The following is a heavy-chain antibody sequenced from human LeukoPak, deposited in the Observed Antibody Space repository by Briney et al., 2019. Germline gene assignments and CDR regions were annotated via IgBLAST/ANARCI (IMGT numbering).Heavy chain of an antibody. J-gene: IGHJ4*02. Sequence: PGGSLRLSCATSGFTFSTFWMHWVRQAPGKGLVWVSRINHDGSSTNYADSVKGRFTISRDNAKNSLYLEMNSLRAEDTAVYYCARTYYDFWSGYYSHEGNPFDYWGQGTLVTVSS. CDR2: INHDGSST. D-gene: IGHD3-3*01. V-gene: IGHV3-74*01. CDR3: ARTYYDFWSGYYSHEGNPFDY. CDR1: GFTFSTFW.